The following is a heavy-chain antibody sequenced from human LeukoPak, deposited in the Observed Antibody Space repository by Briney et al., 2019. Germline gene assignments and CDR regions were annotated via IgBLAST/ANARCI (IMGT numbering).Heavy chain of an antibody. V-gene: IGHV3-7*01. D-gene: IGHD5-12*01. CDR1: GFTFSSYW. J-gene: IGHJ4*02. CDR3: ASNSGYDSFGFDY. CDR2: IKQDGSEK. Sequence: GGSLSLSCAASGFTFSSYWMSWVRQAPGKGLEWVANIKQDGSEKYYVDSVKGRFTISRDNAKNSLYLQMNSLRAEDTAVYYCASNSGYDSFGFDYWGQGTLVTVPS.